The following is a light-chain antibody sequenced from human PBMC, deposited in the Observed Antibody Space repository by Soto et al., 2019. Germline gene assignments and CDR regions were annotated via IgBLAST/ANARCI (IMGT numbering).Light chain of an antibody. Sequence: EIVMTQSPATLYVSPGEPATLSCRASQSVGNDLAWYQQKPGQAPRLLIYAASSRAPAIPSRFSGSGSGTELTLTISSLQSEAFAVYYCQQYNNWPPKTFGQGTKVEIK. J-gene: IGKJ1*01. CDR1: QSVGND. CDR3: QQYNNWPPKT. V-gene: IGKV3D-15*01. CDR2: AAS.